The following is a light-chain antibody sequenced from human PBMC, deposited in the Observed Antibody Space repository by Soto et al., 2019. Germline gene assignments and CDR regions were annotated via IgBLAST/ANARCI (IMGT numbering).Light chain of an antibody. CDR2: DAS. CDR3: QQYDSLPLS. CDR1: QDISNY. Sequence: DIQMTQSPSSLSASVGDRVIISCQASQDISNYLNWYQQKPGKAPKLLISDASKLEAGVPSRFNGRGSGTEFTVTISSLQPEDIATYYCQQYDSLPLSVGRGTKVDI. V-gene: IGKV1-33*01. J-gene: IGKJ3*01.